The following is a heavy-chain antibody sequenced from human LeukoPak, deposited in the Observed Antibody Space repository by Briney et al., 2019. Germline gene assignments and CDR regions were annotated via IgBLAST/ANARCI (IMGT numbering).Heavy chain of an antibody. Sequence: SETLSLTCTVSGGSISSYDWSWIRQPPGKGLEWIGYISYSGSTNYNPSLNSRVTISVDTSKNQFSLKLTSVTAADTAVYYCARELRLGELSLWSEVGVDYWGQGTLVTVSS. CDR1: GGSISSYD. J-gene: IGHJ4*02. CDR3: ARELRLGELSLWSEVGVDY. CDR2: ISYSGST. V-gene: IGHV4-59*01. D-gene: IGHD3-16*02.